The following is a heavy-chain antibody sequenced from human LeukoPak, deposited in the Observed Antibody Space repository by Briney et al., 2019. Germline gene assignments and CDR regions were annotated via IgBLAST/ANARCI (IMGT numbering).Heavy chain of an antibody. Sequence: GGSLRLSCAASGFTFSSYSMNWVRQAPGKGLEWVSSISSSSSYIYYADSVKGRFTISRDNAKNSLYLQMNSLRAEDTAVYYCAREGHYYYYYGMDVWGQGTTVTVSS. CDR3: AREGHYYYYYGMDV. CDR2: ISSSSSYI. J-gene: IGHJ6*02. V-gene: IGHV3-21*01. CDR1: GFTFSSYS.